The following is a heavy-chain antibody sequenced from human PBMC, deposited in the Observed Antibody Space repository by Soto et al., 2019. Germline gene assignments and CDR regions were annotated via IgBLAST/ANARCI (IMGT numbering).Heavy chain of an antibody. D-gene: IGHD5-12*01. J-gene: IGHJ4*02. CDR2: ISYDGSNK. CDR3: AKDGPIVATISSLDY. CDR1: GFTFSRYA. Sequence: GGSLRLSCAASGFTFSRYAMSWVRQAPGKGLEWVAVISYDGSNKYYADSVKGRFTISRDNSKNTLYLQMNSLRAEDTAVYYCAKDGPIVATISSLDYWGQGTLVTVSS. V-gene: IGHV3-30*18.